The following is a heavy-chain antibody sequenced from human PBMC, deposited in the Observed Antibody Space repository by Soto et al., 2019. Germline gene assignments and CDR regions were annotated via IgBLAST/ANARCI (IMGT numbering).Heavy chain of an antibody. D-gene: IGHD6-25*01. V-gene: IGHV1-69*01. Sequence: QVQLVQSGAEVKKPGSSVKVSCKASGGTFSSYAISWVRQAPGQGLEWMGGIIPIFGTANYAQKFQGRVTITADESTSTAYMELSSLRYEDTAVYYCAREVGIAATAGYYFDYWGQGTLVTVSS. CDR2: IIPIFGTA. J-gene: IGHJ4*02. CDR1: GGTFSSYA. CDR3: AREVGIAATAGYYFDY.